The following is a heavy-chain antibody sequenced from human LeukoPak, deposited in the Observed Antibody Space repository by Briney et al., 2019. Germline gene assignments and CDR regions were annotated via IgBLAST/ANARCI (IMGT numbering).Heavy chain of an antibody. J-gene: IGHJ5*02. CDR1: GGSISSSSYY. Sequence: PSETLSLTCTVSGGSISSSSYYWGWIRQPPGKGLEWIGSIYYSGSTYYNPSLKSRVTISVDTSKNQFSLKLSSVTAADTAVYYCARGQSRVAAAGTGWFDPWGQGTLVTVSS. V-gene: IGHV4-39*01. CDR2: IYYSGST. CDR3: ARGQSRVAAAGTGWFDP. D-gene: IGHD6-13*01.